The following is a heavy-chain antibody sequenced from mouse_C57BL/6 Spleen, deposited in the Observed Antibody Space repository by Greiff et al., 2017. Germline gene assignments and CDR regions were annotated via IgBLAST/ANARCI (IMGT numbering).Heavy chain of an antibody. CDR2: INPNNGGT. D-gene: IGHD1-2*01. CDR3: ARYDDYGGAFDY. V-gene: IGHV1-18*01. Sequence: VQLQQSGPELVKPGASVKIPCKASGYTFTDYNMDWVKQSHGKRLEWIGDINPNNGGTIYNQKFKGKATFTVDKSSSTAYMELRSLTSEDTAVYYCARYDDYGGAFDYWGQGTTLTVSS. J-gene: IGHJ2*01. CDR1: GYTFTDYN.